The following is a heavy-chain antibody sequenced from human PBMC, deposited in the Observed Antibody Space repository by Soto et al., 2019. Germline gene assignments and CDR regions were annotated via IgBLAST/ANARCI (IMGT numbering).Heavy chain of an antibody. D-gene: IGHD3-22*01. CDR2: VYYSGST. CDR3: ARWHYSHSNAYYYVRRDNWFDP. CDR1: GGSITSNDYY. J-gene: IGHJ5*02. Sequence: QVQLQESGPRLVKPSQTLSLTCTVSGGSITSNDYYWSWIRQHPGKGLEWIGNVYYSGSTNYNPSLKSRVTCSVDTSKNQFSLNLTSVTAADTAVYYCARWHYSHSNAYYYVRRDNWFDPWGQGILVTVSS. V-gene: IGHV4-31*03.